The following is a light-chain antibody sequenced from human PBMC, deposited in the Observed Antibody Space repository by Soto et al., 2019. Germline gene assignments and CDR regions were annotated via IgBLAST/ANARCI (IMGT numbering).Light chain of an antibody. V-gene: IGKV1-5*01. CDR2: DAS. CDR1: QSISSW. J-gene: IGKJ4*01. CDR3: QQYNSYLLT. Sequence: DFQATQSPSTLSTNETNRGTITCHTSQSISSWLAWYQQKPGKAPKLLIYDASSLESGVPSRFSGSGSGTEFTLTISSLQPDDFATYYCQQYNSYLLTLGGGTKVDIK.